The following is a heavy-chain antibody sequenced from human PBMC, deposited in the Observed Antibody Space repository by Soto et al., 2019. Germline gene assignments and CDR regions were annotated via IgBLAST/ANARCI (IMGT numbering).Heavy chain of an antibody. J-gene: IGHJ5*02. CDR3: VRDGTKTLRDWFDP. V-gene: IGHV4-4*07. CDR2: IYATGTT. D-gene: IGHD1-1*01. CDR1: GASISGFY. Sequence: SDTLSLTCTVSGASISGFYWSWIRKSAGKGLEWIGRIYATGTTDYNPSHKSRVMMSVDTSKKQFSLKLRSVTAADTAVYYCVRDGTKTLRDWFDPWGQGISVTVSS.